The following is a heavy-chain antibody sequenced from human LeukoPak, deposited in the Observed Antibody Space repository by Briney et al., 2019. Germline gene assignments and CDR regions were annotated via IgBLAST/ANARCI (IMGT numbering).Heavy chain of an antibody. CDR1: GFTFSSYG. CDR2: IKQDESEK. V-gene: IGHV3-7*01. CDR3: ARGGLRIAAAV. Sequence: GGSLRLSCAVSGFTFSSYGMSWVRQAPGKGLEWVANIKQDESEKYYVDSVKGRFTISRDNAKNSLYLQMNSLRAEDTAVYYCARGGLRIAAAVWGQGTLVTVSS. J-gene: IGHJ4*02. D-gene: IGHD6-13*01.